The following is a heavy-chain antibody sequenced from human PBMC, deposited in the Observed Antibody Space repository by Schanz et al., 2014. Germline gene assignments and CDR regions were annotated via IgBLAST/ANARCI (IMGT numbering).Heavy chain of an antibody. V-gene: IGHV3-23*04. CDR1: GFTFDEYG. J-gene: IGHJ4*02. CDR3: AKDMARGGYNWVFDS. CDR2: IASGGSHT. D-gene: IGHD5-12*01. Sequence: EVQLVESGGDLVQPGRSLRLSCAASGFTFDEYGMHWVRQAPGKGLEWVSTIASGGSHTFYADSVTGRFTISGDNSKNTLYLQMNSLRAEDTAIYYCAKDMARGGYNWVFDSWGQGTLVTVSS.